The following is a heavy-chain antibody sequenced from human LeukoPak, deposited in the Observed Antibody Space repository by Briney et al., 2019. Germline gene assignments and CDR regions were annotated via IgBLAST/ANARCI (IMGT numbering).Heavy chain of an antibody. CDR2: IIPIFGTA. CDR1: GGTFSSYA. V-gene: IGHV1-69*13. CDR3: ASKPTPIAAAGKVSYYYGMDV. J-gene: IGHJ6*02. Sequence: SVKVSCKASGGTFSSYAISWVRQAPGQGLEWMGGIIPIFGTANYAQKFQGRVTITADESTSTAYMELSSLRSEDTAVYYCASKPTPIAAAGKVSYYYGMDVWGQGTTVTVSS. D-gene: IGHD6-13*01.